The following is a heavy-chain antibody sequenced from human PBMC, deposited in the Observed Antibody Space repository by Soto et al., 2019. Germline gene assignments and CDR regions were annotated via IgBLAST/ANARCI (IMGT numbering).Heavy chain of an antibody. CDR1: GGSISSGGYY. CDR2: IYYSGST. V-gene: IGHV4-31*03. Sequence: SETLSLTCTVSGGSISSGGYYWSWIRQHPGKGLEWIGYIYYSGSTYYNPSLKSRVTISVGTSKNQFSLKLSSVTAADTAGYYCAGGASPMIAAAGTPHYYYYMDVWGKGTTVTVSS. D-gene: IGHD6-13*01. J-gene: IGHJ6*03. CDR3: AGGASPMIAAAGTPHYYYYMDV.